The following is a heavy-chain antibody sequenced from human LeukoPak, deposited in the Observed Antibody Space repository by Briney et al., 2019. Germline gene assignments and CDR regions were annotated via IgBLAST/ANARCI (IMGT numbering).Heavy chain of an antibody. J-gene: IGHJ6*03. Sequence: SETLSLTCTVSGGSISSYYWSWIRQPAGKGLEWIGRIYTSGSTNYNPSLKSRVTTSVDKSKNQFSLKLSSVTAADTAVYYCARDSVVVPAATSYYYYYMDVWGKGTTVTVSS. V-gene: IGHV4-4*07. CDR3: ARDSVVVPAATSYYYYYMDV. D-gene: IGHD2-2*01. CDR2: IYTSGST. CDR1: GGSISSYY.